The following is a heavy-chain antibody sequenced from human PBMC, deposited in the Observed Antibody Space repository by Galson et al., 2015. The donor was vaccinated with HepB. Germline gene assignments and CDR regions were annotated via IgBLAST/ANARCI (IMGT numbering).Heavy chain of an antibody. CDR2: IYYSGST. CDR1: GGSISSGGYY. CDR3: ARGPSYDYVWGSYRYNWFDP. J-gene: IGHJ5*02. D-gene: IGHD3-16*02. V-gene: IGHV4-31*03. Sequence: LSLTCTVSGGSISSGGYYWSWIRQHPGKGLEWIGYIYYSGSTYYNPSLKSRVTISVDTSKNQFSLKLSSVTAADTAVYYCARGPSYDYVWGSYRYNWFDPWGQGTLVTVSS.